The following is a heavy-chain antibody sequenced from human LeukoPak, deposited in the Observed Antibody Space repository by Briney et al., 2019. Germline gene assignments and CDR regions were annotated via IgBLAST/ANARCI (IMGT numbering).Heavy chain of an antibody. J-gene: IGHJ4*02. CDR1: GYTFTSYG. D-gene: IGHD1-26*01. V-gene: IGHV1-18*01. CDR3: AREASGSYPYYFDY. Sequence: GESLKISCKASGYTFTSYGISWVRQAPGQGLEWMGWISAYNGNTNYAQKLQGRVTMTTDTSTSTAYMELRSLRSDDTAVYYCAREASGSYPYYFDYWGQGTLVTVSS. CDR2: ISAYNGNT.